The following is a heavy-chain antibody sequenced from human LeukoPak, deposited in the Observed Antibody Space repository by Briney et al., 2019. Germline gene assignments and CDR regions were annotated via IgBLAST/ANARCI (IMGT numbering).Heavy chain of an antibody. CDR1: GGSFSGYY. V-gene: IGHV4-34*01. J-gene: IGHJ6*04. CDR2: INHSGST. CDR3: ARALLEYCSSTSCRPAHYYYGMDV. D-gene: IGHD2-2*01. Sequence: SETLSLTCAVYGGSFSGYYWSWIRQPPGKGLEWIGEINHSGSTNYNPSLKSRVTISVDTSKNQFSLKLSSVTAADTAVYYRARALLEYCSSTSCRPAHYYYGMDVWGKGTTVTVSS.